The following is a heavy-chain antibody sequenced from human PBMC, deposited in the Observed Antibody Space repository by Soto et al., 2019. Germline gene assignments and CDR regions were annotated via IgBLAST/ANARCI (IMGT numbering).Heavy chain of an antibody. CDR2: ISPISGGT. CDR1: GYTFTGHH. Sequence: GASVKVSCKTSGYTFTGHHIHWVRQAPGQGLEWMGWISPISGGTKYREKFQGRVSITRDKSSSTAYMELSSLTSDDSAVYYCAKDGRHCSGGSCPQGHWGQGTLVTVCS. J-gene: IGHJ4*02. D-gene: IGHD2-15*01. CDR3: AKDGRHCSGGSCPQGH. V-gene: IGHV1-2*02.